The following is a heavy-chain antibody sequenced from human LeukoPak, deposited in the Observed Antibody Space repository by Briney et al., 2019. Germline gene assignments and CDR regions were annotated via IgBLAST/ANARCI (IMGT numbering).Heavy chain of an antibody. CDR2: ISGSSSHI. Sequence: GGSLRLSCEASGFTFSDYYLSWIRQAPGKGLEWISYISGSSSHINYADSVKGRFTISRDNAKKSVYLQMDSLRVEDTAVYYCAKEDSSGLDYWGQGTLVTVSS. D-gene: IGHD3-22*01. CDR1: GFTFSDYY. CDR3: AKEDSSGLDY. V-gene: IGHV3-11*06. J-gene: IGHJ4*02.